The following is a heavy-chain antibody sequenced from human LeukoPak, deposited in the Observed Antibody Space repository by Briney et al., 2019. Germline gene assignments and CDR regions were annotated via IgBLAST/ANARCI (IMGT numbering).Heavy chain of an antibody. J-gene: IGHJ4*02. CDR1: GFTFSDYT. D-gene: IGHD6-19*01. CDR2: IGSVTTYI. CDR3: ARAIAVAGPYYFDY. Sequence: GGSLRLSCAASGFTFSDYTMNWVRQAPGKRLEWVSSIGSVTTYIYYADSVKGRFTISRDNAKNSLSLQMNSLRAEDTAVYYCARAIAVAGPYYFDYWGQGILVTVSS. V-gene: IGHV3-21*01.